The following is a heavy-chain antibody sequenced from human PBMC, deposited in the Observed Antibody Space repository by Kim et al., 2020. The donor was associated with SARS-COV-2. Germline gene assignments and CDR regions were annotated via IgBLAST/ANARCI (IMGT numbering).Heavy chain of an antibody. J-gene: IGHJ6*02. Sequence: GGSLRLSCAVSGFTVSSNYMSWVRQAPGKGLEWVSVIYSGGTTYYADSVKGRFTISRDNSKKTLYLQMNNLRAEDTAVYYCARGARTTYHDILTGENLYYGMDVWGQGTTVTVSS. CDR1: GFTVSSNY. CDR2: IYSGGTT. D-gene: IGHD3-9*01. V-gene: IGHV3-53*01. CDR3: ARGARTTYHDILTGENLYYGMDV.